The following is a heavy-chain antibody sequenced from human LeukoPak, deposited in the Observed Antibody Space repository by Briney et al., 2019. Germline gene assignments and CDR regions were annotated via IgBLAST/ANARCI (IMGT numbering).Heavy chain of an antibody. D-gene: IGHD3-22*01. CDR1: GFTFSSYA. CDR2: ISYDGSNK. J-gene: IGHJ4*02. V-gene: IGHV3-30*01. CDR3: ARAGHYYDSSGYTQYYFDY. Sequence: QSGRSLRLSCAASGFTFSSYAMPWVRQAPGKGLEWVAVISYDGSNKYYADSVKGRFTISRDNSKNTLYLQMNSLRAEDTAVYYCARAGHYYDSSGYTQYYFDYWGQGTLVTVSS.